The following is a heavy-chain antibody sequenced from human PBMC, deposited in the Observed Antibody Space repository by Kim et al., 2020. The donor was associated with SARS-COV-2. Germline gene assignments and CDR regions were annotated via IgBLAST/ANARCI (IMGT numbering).Heavy chain of an antibody. CDR2: INTNTGNP. CDR1: GYTFTSYA. V-gene: IGHV7-4-1*02. D-gene: IGHD1-1*01. CDR3: ARGNDVLTYYYGMDV. J-gene: IGHJ6*02. Sequence: ASVKVSCKASGYTFTSYAMNWVRQAPGQGLEWMGWINTNTGNPTYAQGFTGRFVFSLDTSVSTAYLQISSLKAEDTAVYYCARGNDVLTYYYGMDVWGQGTTVTVSS.